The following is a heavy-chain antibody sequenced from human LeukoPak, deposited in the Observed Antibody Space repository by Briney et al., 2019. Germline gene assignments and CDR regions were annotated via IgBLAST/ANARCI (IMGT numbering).Heavy chain of an antibody. CDR1: GFTFSNFW. J-gene: IGHJ4*02. Sequence: GGSLRLSCTASGFTFSNFWMGWVRQAPGKGLQWVGHIKNDGSETYYLDSLKGRFSISRDNTNNALYLQMNSLRVEDTAVYYCVKNDGWFHLAQWGQGTLVTVSS. D-gene: IGHD6-19*01. CDR3: VKNDGWFHLAQ. V-gene: IGHV3-7*03. CDR2: IKNDGSET.